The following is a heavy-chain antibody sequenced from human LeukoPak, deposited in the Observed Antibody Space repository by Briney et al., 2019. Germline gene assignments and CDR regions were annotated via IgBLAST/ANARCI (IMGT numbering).Heavy chain of an antibody. D-gene: IGHD1-26*01. CDR2: ISAYNGNT. J-gene: IGHJ4*02. Sequence: ASVNLSCKASGYTFTSYGISWVRQAPGQGLEWIGWISAYNGNTNYAQKLQGRVIITTDTSTSTAYMELRSLRSDDTAVYYCARDFGSYSPDYWGQGTLVTVSS. V-gene: IGHV1-18*01. CDR1: GYTFTSYG. CDR3: ARDFGSYSPDY.